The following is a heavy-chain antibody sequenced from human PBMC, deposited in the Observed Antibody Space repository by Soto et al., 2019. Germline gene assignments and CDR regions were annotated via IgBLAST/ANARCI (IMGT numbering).Heavy chain of an antibody. CDR3: ATALLVGPRGVDFDY. Sequence: ASVKVSCKVSGYTLTELSMHWVRQAPGKGLEWMGGFDPEDGETIYAQKFQGRVTMAEDTSTDTAYLELRSLRSEDTAVYSCATALLVGPRGVDFDYWGQGTLVTVSS. CDR1: GYTLTELS. V-gene: IGHV1-24*01. D-gene: IGHD2-15*01. J-gene: IGHJ4*02. CDR2: FDPEDGET.